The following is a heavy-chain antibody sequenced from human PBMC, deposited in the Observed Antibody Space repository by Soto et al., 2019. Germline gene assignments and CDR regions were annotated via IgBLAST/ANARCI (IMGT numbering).Heavy chain of an antibody. CDR2: IYYSGST. J-gene: IGHJ4*02. D-gene: IGHD4-17*01. CDR3: ARLEGTYGEFDS. Sequence: SETLSLTCTAAGGSISSSSYYWGWIRQPPGKGLEWIGSIYYSGSTYYNPSLKSRVTISVDTSKNQFSLKLSSVTAANTAVYYCARLEGTYGEFDSWGQGTLVTVSS. CDR1: GGSISSSSYY. V-gene: IGHV4-39*01.